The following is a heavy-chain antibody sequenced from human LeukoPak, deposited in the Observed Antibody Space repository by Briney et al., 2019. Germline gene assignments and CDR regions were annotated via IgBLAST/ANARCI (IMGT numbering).Heavy chain of an antibody. CDR2: IYYSGST. Sequence: SETLSLTCTVSGGSISSYYWSWLRQPPGRGLEWIGYIYYSGSTNYNPSLKSRVTISVDTSKNQFSLRLSSVTAADTAVYYCASHSSSWYKPYYYYGMDVWGQGTTVTVSS. CDR1: GGSISSYY. V-gene: IGHV4-59*01. CDR3: ASHSSSWYKPYYYYGMDV. D-gene: IGHD6-13*01. J-gene: IGHJ6*02.